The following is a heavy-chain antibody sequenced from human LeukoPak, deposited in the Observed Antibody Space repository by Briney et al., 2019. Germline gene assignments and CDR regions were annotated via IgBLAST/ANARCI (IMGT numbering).Heavy chain of an antibody. Sequence: PGGSLRLSCAASGFTFSSYAMHWVRQAPGKGLEWVAVISYDGSNKYYADSVKGRFTISRDNSKNTLYLQMNSLGAEDTAVYYCARGYYYYDSSGYFDYWGQGTLVTVSS. CDR2: ISYDGSNK. V-gene: IGHV3-30-3*01. CDR1: GFTFSSYA. J-gene: IGHJ4*02. D-gene: IGHD3-22*01. CDR3: ARGYYYYDSSGYFDY.